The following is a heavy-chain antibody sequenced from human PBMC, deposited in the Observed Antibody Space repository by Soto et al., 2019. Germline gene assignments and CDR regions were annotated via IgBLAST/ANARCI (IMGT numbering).Heavy chain of an antibody. CDR2: INPSGGST. Sequence: QVQLVQSGAEVKKPGASVKVSCKASGYTFTSYYMHWVRQAPGQGLEWMGIINPSGGSTSYAQKFQGRVTMTRDTSTSTVYMELSSLRSEDTAVYYCARDRVAVAGGGGAFDIWGQGTMVTVSS. J-gene: IGHJ3*02. CDR1: GYTFTSYY. V-gene: IGHV1-46*03. CDR3: ARDRVAVAGGGGAFDI. D-gene: IGHD6-19*01.